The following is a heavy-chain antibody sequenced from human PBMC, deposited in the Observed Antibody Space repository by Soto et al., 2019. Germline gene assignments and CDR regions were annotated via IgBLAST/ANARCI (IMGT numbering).Heavy chain of an antibody. Sequence: QLQLQESGPGLVKPSETLSLTCTVSGGSISSNTHYWGWIRQPPGKGLEWIGSIYYSGTYYNPSLQSRVTISVDTSKNHLSLKLRSVTAADTAVYYSAHGGVTPFHYWGQGTLVTVSS. V-gene: IGHV4-39*02. CDR2: IYYSGT. J-gene: IGHJ4*02. D-gene: IGHD2-21*02. CDR3: AHGGVTPFHY. CDR1: GGSISSNTHY.